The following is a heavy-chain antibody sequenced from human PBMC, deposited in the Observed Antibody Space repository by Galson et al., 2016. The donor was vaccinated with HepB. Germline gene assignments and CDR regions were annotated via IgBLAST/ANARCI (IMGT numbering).Heavy chain of an antibody. CDR3: TKDGGVGSSSPSLYYGVDA. CDR1: GFNFDDYA. CDR2: INWNSGHK. J-gene: IGHJ6*02. V-gene: IGHV3-9*01. D-gene: IGHD6-6*01. Sequence: SLRLSCAASGFNFDDYAMHWVRQIPGKGLEWVSCINWNSGHKDYADSVKGRFTISRDNAKNSLYLQMNSLKLEDTAVYYCTKDGGVGSSSPSLYYGVDAWGQGTTVTVS.